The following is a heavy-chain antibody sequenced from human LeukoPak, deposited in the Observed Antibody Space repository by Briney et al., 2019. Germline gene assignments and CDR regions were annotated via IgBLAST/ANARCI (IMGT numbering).Heavy chain of an antibody. D-gene: IGHD6-6*01. Sequence: ASVKVSCKASGYTFTDYHMHWVRQAPGQGLEWMGWINPNSGDTNYSQKFQGRVSMTRDTSINTAYMELSRLTSDDTVVYYCARDGGSIAARPTFDYWGQGTLVTVSS. J-gene: IGHJ4*02. CDR1: GYTFTDYH. CDR3: ARDGGSIAARPTFDY. CDR2: INPNSGDT. V-gene: IGHV1-2*02.